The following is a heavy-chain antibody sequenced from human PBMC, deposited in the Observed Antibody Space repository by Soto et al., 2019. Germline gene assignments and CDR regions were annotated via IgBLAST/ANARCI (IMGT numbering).Heavy chain of an antibody. CDR1: GGTFSSYV. J-gene: IGHJ1*01. CDR3: ARGWNDFPH. Sequence: QVQLVQSGAEVKKPGSSVKVSCKASGGTFSSYVITWVRQAPGQGLECMGGIISMSGTANYAQKFQGRVTITADKSTSTAYMELSSLRSEDTAVYYCARGWNDFPHWGQGTLVTVSS. CDR2: IISMSGTA. D-gene: IGHD1-1*01. V-gene: IGHV1-69*06.